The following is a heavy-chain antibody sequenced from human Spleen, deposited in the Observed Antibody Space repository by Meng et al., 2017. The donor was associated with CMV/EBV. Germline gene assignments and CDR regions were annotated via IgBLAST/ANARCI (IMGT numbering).Heavy chain of an antibody. CDR2: INSDGSST. V-gene: IGHV3-74*01. D-gene: IGHD4-17*01. CDR3: ARADYGDYVEYFQH. CDR1: GFTFSSYW. J-gene: IGHJ1*01. Sequence: LRLSCAASGFTFSSYWMHWVRQAPGKGLVWVSRINSDGSSTSYADSVKGRFTISRDNAKNTLYLQMNSLRAEDTAVYYCARADYGDYVEYFQHWGQGTLVTVSS.